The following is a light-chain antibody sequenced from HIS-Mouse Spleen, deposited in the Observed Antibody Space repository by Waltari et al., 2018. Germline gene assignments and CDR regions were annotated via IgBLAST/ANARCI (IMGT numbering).Light chain of an antibody. CDR3: SSYTSSSTPYV. CDR2: EVS. V-gene: IGLV2-14*01. CDR1: TSDLGGYTY. J-gene: IGLJ1*01. Sequence: QSALTQPASVSGSPGQSITISCTGTTSDLGGYTYVSWYQQHPGKAPKLMIYEVSNRPSGVSNRFSGSKSGNTASLTISGLQAEDEADYYCSSYTSSSTPYVFGTGTKVTVL.